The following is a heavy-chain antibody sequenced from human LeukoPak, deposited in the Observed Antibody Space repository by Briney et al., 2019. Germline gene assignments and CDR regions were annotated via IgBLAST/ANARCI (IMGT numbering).Heavy chain of an antibody. CDR1: GFTFSSAW. V-gene: IGHV3-74*03. Sequence: GGSLRLSCAASGFTFSSAWMHWVRQAPGTGLVWVSRITDDATTTYADSVRGRFTISRDDAKNILYLQMNSLRVEDTAVYYCVRDRVGPDYWGQGTLVTVSS. CDR3: VRDRVGPDY. CDR2: ITDDATT. J-gene: IGHJ4*02. D-gene: IGHD1-26*01.